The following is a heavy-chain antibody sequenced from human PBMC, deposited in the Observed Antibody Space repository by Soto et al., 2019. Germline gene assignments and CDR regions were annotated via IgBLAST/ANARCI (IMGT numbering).Heavy chain of an antibody. D-gene: IGHD3-10*01. V-gene: IGHV3-23*01. J-gene: IGHJ4*02. CDR1: GFTFSSYA. CDR3: AKDGDPMVRGAHFDY. CDR2: ISGSGGST. Sequence: GGSLRLSCAASGFTFSSYAMSWVRQAPGKGLEWVSAISGSGGSTYYADSVKGRFTISRDNSKNTLYLQMNSLRAEDTAVYYCAKDGDPMVRGAHFDYWGQGTLVTISS.